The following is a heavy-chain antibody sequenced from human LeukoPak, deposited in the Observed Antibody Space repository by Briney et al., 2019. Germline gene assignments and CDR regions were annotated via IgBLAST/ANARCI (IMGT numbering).Heavy chain of an antibody. Sequence: PLETLSLTCTVSGGSISTYYWSWIRQPPGKGLEWIGCIHYSGSTNYNPSLKSRVTMSVDTSKNQFSLKLSSVTAADTAVYFCARGDMMLRGVIDEIDPWGQGTLVIVSS. CDR1: GGSISTYY. CDR3: ARGDMMLRGVIDEIDP. D-gene: IGHD3-10*01. J-gene: IGHJ5*02. V-gene: IGHV4-59*01. CDR2: IHYSGST.